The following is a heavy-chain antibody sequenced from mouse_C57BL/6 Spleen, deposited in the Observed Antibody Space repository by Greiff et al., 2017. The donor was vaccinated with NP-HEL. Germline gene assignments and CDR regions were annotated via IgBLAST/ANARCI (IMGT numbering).Heavy chain of an antibody. Sequence: QVQLQQPGAELMKPGASVKMSCKASGYTFTSYWITWVKQRPGQGLEWIGDIYPGSGSTNYNEKFKSKATLTVDTSSSTAYMQLSSLTSEDSAVYYCARADWDENYYAMDYWGQGTSVTVSS. V-gene: IGHV1-55*01. CDR2: IYPGSGST. D-gene: IGHD4-1*01. J-gene: IGHJ4*01. CDR1: GYTFTSYW. CDR3: ARADWDENYYAMDY.